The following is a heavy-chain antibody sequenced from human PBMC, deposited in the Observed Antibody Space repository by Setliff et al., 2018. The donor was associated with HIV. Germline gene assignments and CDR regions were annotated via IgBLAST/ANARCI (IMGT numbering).Heavy chain of an antibody. Sequence: SETLSLTCTVSGGSISSKSYYWGWIRQPPGKGLEWIGSIYYSGSTYYNPSLKSRVAISDDTSKNQFSLKLSSVTAADTAVYYCARGLTSVAGWGQGTLVTVSS. J-gene: IGHJ4*02. CDR2: IYYSGST. D-gene: IGHD6-19*01. V-gene: IGHV4-39*01. CDR3: ARGLTSVAG. CDR1: GGSISSKSYY.